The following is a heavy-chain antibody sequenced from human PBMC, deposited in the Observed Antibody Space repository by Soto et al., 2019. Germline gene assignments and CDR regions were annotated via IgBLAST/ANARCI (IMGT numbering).Heavy chain of an antibody. J-gene: IGHJ6*02. CDR1: GATSNSYD. D-gene: IGHD2-21*01. CDR2: INLNSGTT. CDR3: AIIYVSGAVYEGTVWQYYSDF. V-gene: IGHV1-2*02. Sequence: GSSVKVSCKTSGATSNSYDIYWVRQAPGQGLEWVGWINLNSGTTDIAPKFKGRVSLTRDTSISTAYMELNRLTSDDTAVYYCAIIYVSGAVYEGTVWQYYSDFWGQ.